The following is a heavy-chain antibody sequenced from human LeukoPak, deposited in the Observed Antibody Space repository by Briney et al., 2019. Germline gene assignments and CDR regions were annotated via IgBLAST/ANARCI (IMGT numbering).Heavy chain of an antibody. CDR1: GFTFSTYS. J-gene: IGHJ5*02. CDR3: ARDRTYFYDTSGYYSFDP. V-gene: IGHV3-48*01. D-gene: IGHD3-22*01. Sequence: PGGSLRLSCAASGFTFSTYSMNWVRQPPGKGLEWLSYISTSSSTIYYADSVKGRFTISRDNAKNSLYLQMNSLRFEDTAVYYCARDRTYFYDTSGYYSFDPWGQGTLVTVSS. CDR2: ISTSSSTI.